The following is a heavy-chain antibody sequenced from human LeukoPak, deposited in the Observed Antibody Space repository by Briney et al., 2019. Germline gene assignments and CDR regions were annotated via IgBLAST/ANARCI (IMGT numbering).Heavy chain of an antibody. CDR3: ARSRWFGEPDDAFDI. CDR2: INPNSGDT. Sequence: ASVKVSCKASGYTFTGYYMYWVRQAPGQGLEWMGWINPNSGDTDYAQKFQGRVTVTRDTSISTASMELSRLRSDDTAVYYCARSRWFGEPDDAFDIWGQGTMVTVSS. V-gene: IGHV1-2*02. D-gene: IGHD3-10*01. CDR1: GYTFTGYY. J-gene: IGHJ3*02.